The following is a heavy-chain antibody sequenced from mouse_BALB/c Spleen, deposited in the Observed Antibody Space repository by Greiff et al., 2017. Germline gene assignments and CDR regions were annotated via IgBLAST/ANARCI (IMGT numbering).Heavy chain of an antibody. Sequence: EVMLVESGGGLVKPGGSLKLSCAASGFTFSSYTMSWVRQTPEKRLEWVATISSGGSYTYYPDSVKGRFTISRDNAKNTLYLQMSSLKSEDTAMYYCTRDEIESTMITKGYFDYWGQGTTLTVSS. CDR1: GFTFSSYT. V-gene: IGHV5-6-4*01. J-gene: IGHJ2*01. CDR2: ISSGGSYT. D-gene: IGHD2-4*01. CDR3: TRDEIESTMITKGYFDY.